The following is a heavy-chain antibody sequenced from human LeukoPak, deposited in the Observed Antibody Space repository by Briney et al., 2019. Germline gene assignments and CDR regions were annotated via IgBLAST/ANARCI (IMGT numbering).Heavy chain of an antibody. J-gene: IGHJ4*02. V-gene: IGHV4-31*02. Sequence: GXLYYSGSTYYTPSLKSRVTISVDTSKNQFSLKLSSVTAADTAVYYCARAFMDSSGYYSAPDYWGQGTLVTVSS. CDR3: ARAFMDSSGYYSAPDY. D-gene: IGHD3-22*01. CDR2: LYYSGST.